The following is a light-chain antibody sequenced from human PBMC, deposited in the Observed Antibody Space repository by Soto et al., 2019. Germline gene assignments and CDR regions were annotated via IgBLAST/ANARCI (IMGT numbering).Light chain of an antibody. Sequence: LTQPASVSGSPGQSITISCTGTSSDVGSYNLVSWYQQHPGNAPKLIIYEVTKRPSGVSDHFSGSKSDNMASLTISGLQAEDEADYYCCSYVGSSTLLFGGGTKVTVL. V-gene: IGLV2-23*02. CDR3: CSYVGSSTLL. J-gene: IGLJ2*01. CDR2: EVT. CDR1: SSDVGSYNL.